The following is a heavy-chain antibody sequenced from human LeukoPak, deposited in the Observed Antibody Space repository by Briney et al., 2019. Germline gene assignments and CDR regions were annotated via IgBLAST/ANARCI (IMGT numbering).Heavy chain of an antibody. D-gene: IGHD4-23*01. CDR1: AHSISSGCYY. V-gene: IGHV4-31*03. CDR2: IFRTGST. Sequence: PPQTMSLTSTVSAHSISSGCYYWGWLRQHPGRGLEWIGHIFRTGSTYYNPSLKSRVSISRDASKNQFSLRLSSVTAADTAVYYCARAPLPYGGNSGFDYWGQGTLVTVSS. J-gene: IGHJ4*02. CDR3: ARAPLPYGGNSGFDY.